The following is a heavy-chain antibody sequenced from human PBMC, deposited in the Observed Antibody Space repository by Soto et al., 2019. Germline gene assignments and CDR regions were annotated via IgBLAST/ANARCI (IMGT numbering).Heavy chain of an antibody. CDR3: ATARGFFDTSAYYAGH. J-gene: IGHJ4*02. D-gene: IGHD3-22*01. V-gene: IGHV4-59*08. CDR1: GGSISSYY. CDR2: IYYSGST. Sequence: SETLSLTCTVSGGSISSYYWSWIRQPPGKGLEWIGYIYYSGSTNYNPSLKSRVTISVDTSKNQFSLKLSSVTAADTAVYYCATARGFFDTSAYYAGHWGPGTLVTVSS.